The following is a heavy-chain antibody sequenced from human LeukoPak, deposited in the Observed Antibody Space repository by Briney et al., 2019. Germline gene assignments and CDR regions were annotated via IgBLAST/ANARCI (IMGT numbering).Heavy chain of an antibody. CDR1: GFTFSSYA. CDR2: ISYDGSNK. CDR3: ARDARDTAMEYYFDY. J-gene: IGHJ4*02. V-gene: IGHV3-30-3*01. Sequence: GGSLRLSYAASGFTFSSYAMHWVRQAPGKGLEWVAVISYDGSNKYYADSVKGRFTISRDNSKNTLYLQMNSLRAEDTAVYYCARDARDTAMEYYFDYWGQGTLVTVSS. D-gene: IGHD5-18*01.